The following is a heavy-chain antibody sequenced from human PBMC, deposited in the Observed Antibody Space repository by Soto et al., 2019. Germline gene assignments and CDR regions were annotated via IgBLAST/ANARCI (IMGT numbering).Heavy chain of an antibody. CDR1: GFSLSTSGVG. J-gene: IGHJ5*02. CDR3: APGCSGCSCYGHNWFDP. CDR2: IYWNDEK. V-gene: IGHV2-5*01. D-gene: IGHD2-15*01. Sequence: SCPTLVNPTQTLTLTCTFSGFSLSTSGVGVGWIRQPPGKALEWLALIYWNDEKRYSPSLKSRLTITKDTSKNQVVLTMTNMDPVDTATYYCAPGCSGCSCYGHNWFDPWGQGTLVTVSS.